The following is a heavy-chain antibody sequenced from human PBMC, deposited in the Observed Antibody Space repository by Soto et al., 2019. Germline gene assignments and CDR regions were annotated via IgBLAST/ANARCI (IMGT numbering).Heavy chain of an antibody. CDR2: IYPGDSDT. Sequence: PGESLKISCKGSGYSFTSYWIGWVRQMPGKGLEWMGIIYPGDSDTRYSPSFQGQVTISADKSISTAYLQWSSLKASDTAMYYCARSGAYYGSGAIYYYGMDVWGQGTTVTVS. CDR3: ARSGAYYGSGAIYYYGMDV. V-gene: IGHV5-51*01. CDR1: GYSFTSYW. J-gene: IGHJ6*02. D-gene: IGHD3-10*01.